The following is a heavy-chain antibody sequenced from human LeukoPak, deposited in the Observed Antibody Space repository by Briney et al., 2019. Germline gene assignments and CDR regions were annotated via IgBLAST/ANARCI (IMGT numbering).Heavy chain of an antibody. Sequence: GGSLRLSCAASGFTFSSYGMSWVRQAPGKGLEWVSAISGGGGSTYYADSVKGRFTISRDNSKNTLYLQMNSLRAEDTAVYYCAKDQYQLLPYYFDYWGQGTLVTVSS. CDR3: AKDQYQLLPYYFDY. J-gene: IGHJ4*02. CDR1: GFTFSSYG. D-gene: IGHD2-2*01. V-gene: IGHV3-23*01. CDR2: ISGGGGST.